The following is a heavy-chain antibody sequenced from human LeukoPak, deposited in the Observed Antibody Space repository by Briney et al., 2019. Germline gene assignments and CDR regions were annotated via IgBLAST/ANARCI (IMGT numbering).Heavy chain of an antibody. CDR3: IRHRHSFNWFDP. V-gene: IGHV3-49*03. CDR2: IRSQAHGGTT. D-gene: IGHD5-18*01. Sequence: GGSLRLSCTTSGFTFGDYFMNWFRQAPAEGLEWVGFIRSQAHGGTTEYAAAVKGRFTISRDDSTSIAYLQMNSLMTDDTALYYCIRHRHSFNWFDPWGQGNLVTASS. J-gene: IGHJ5*02. CDR1: GFTFGDYF.